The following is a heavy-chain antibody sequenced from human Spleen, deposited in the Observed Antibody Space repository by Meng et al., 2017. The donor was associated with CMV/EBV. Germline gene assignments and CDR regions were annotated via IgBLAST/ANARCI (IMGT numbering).Heavy chain of an antibody. CDR1: GGSFSGYY. D-gene: IGHD6-13*01. Sequence: SETLSLTCAVYGGSFSGYYWSWIRQPPGKGLEWIGEINHSGSTNYNPSLKSRVTISVDKSKNQFSLKLSSVTAADTAVYYCALRIYIAAAGYFDYWGQGTLVTVSS. CDR3: ALRIYIAAAGYFDY. CDR2: INHSGST. V-gene: IGHV4-34*01. J-gene: IGHJ4*02.